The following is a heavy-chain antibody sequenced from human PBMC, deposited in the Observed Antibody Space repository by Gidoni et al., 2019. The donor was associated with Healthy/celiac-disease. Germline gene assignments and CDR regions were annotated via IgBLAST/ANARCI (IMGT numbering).Heavy chain of an antibody. V-gene: IGHV2-26*01. CDR3: ARMPGITNFGVVTPRYGMDV. CDR1: GFSLSNARMG. CDR2: IFSNDEK. Sequence: QVTLKESGPVLVKPTETLTLTCTVSGFSLSNARMGVSWIRQPPGKALEWLAHIFSNDEKSYSTSLKSRLTISKDTSKSQVVLTMTNMDPVDTATYYCARMPGITNFGVVTPRYGMDVWGQGTTVTVSS. J-gene: IGHJ6*02. D-gene: IGHD3-3*01.